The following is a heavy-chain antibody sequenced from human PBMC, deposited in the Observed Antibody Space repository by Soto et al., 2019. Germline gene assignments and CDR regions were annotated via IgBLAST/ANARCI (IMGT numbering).Heavy chain of an antibody. CDR3: ARVSKRLLWFGEYDY. CDR1: GYTFTSYY. V-gene: IGHV1-46*01. D-gene: IGHD3-10*01. J-gene: IGHJ4*02. Sequence: GAPVKVSCKASGYTFTSYYMHWVRQAPGQGLEWMGIINPSGGSTSYAQKFQGRVTMTRDTSTSTVYMELSSLRSEDTAVYYCARVSKRLLWFGEYDYWGQGTLVTVSS. CDR2: INPSGGST.